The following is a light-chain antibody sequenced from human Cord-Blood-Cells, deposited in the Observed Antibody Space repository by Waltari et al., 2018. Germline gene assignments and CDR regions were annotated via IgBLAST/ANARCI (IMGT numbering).Light chain of an antibody. V-gene: IGKV1-39*01. CDR1: PSISSY. Sequence: DIPISQSPSSLSASVGDRGTITCRASPSISSYLNWYQQKPGKAPKLLIYAASSLQSGVPSRFSGSGSGTDFTLTISSLQPEDFATYYCQQSYSTPRTFGGGTKVEIK. CDR2: AAS. CDR3: QQSYSTPRT. J-gene: IGKJ4*01.